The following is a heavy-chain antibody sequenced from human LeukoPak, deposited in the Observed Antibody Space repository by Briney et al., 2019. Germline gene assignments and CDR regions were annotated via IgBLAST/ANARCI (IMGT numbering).Heavy chain of an antibody. V-gene: IGHV3-23*01. J-gene: IGHJ4*02. CDR2: ISGSGGST. Sequence: GGSLRLSCAASGFTFDDYAMSWVRQAPGKGLEWVSAISGSGGSTYYADSVKGRFTISRDNSKNTLYLQMNSLRAGDTAVYYCAKLRFREFNYFDYWGQGTLVTVSS. CDR3: AKLRFREFNYFDY. D-gene: IGHD3-10*01. CDR1: GFTFDDYA.